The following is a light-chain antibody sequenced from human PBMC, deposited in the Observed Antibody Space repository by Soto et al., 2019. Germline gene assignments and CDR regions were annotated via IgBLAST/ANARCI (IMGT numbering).Light chain of an antibody. J-gene: IGLJ3*02. V-gene: IGLV1-51*02. CDR2: ENN. CDR1: SSNIGNNY. Sequence: QSALTQPPSVSAAPGQKVTISCSGSSSNIGNNYVSWYQHLPGTAPKLLMYENNKRPSGIPDRFSGSKSGTSATLGITGLQTGDEADYYCGTWDGSLSARVFGGGTKVTVL. CDR3: GTWDGSLSARV.